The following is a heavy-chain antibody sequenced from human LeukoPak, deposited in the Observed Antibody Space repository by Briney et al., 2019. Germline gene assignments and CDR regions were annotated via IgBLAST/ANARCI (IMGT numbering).Heavy chain of an antibody. V-gene: IGHV3-21*01. CDR2: ISSSSSYI. CDR3: ARDRGSGWQEAFDY. D-gene: IGHD6-19*01. Sequence: GGSLRLSCAASGFTFSSYSMNWVRQAPGKGLEWVSSISSSSSYIYYADSVKGRFTISRDNAKNSLYLQMNSLRAEDAAVHYCARDRGSGWQEAFDYWGQGTLVTVSS. CDR1: GFTFSSYS. J-gene: IGHJ4*02.